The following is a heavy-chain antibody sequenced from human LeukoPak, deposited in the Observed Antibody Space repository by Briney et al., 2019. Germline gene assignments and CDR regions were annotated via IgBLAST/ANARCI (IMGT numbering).Heavy chain of an antibody. V-gene: IGHV3-23*01. J-gene: IGHJ4*02. Sequence: PGGSLRLSCAVSGFTFSSYGMSWVRQAPGKRLEWVSAISGSGGSTYYADSVKGRFTISRDNPKNTLYLQMNSLRAEGTALYYCAKDRGIISDYRGQGILVTVSS. CDR1: GFTFSSYG. CDR3: AKDRGIISDY. D-gene: IGHD3-10*01. CDR2: ISGSGGST.